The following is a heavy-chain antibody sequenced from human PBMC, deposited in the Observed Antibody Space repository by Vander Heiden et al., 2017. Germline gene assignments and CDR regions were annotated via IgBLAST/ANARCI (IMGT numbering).Heavy chain of an antibody. J-gene: IGHJ4*02. D-gene: IGHD5-18*01. CDR3: ARRSGTGYNYYFDY. CDR2: INPSSGST. CDR1: GYTFTSYY. V-gene: IGHV1-46*01. Sequence: QVQLVQSGAEVKKPGASVKVSCQASGYTFTSYYIPWVRKAPGQGLEWMGIINPSSGSTTYAQKFQDRVTMTRDTSTSTLYVELSSLRSEDTAVYYCARRSGTGYNYYFDYWGQGTLVTVSS.